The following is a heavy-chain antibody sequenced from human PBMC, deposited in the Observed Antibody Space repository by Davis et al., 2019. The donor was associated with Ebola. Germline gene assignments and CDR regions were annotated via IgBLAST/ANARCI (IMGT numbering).Heavy chain of an antibody. CDR1: YFSFSSCF. CDR2: LWYDGSNK. J-gene: IGHJ6*02. Sequence: SLNTSCASSYFSFSSCFMHCVRPAPFPGLLRVAFLWYDGSNKYYADSVKGRFTISRDNSKNTLYLQMNSLRAEDTAVYYCARDLVFDILTGRSYGMDVWGQGTTVTVSS. D-gene: IGHD3-9*01. V-gene: IGHV3-33*01. CDR3: ARDLVFDILTGRSYGMDV.